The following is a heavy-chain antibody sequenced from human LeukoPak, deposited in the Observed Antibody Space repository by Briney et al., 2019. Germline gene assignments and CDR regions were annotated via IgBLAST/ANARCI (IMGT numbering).Heavy chain of an antibody. Sequence: PGGSLRLSCAASGFTFSSYAMCWVRQAPGKGLEWVSTISGRGNVTYYADSVKGRFTLSRDNSMNTLYLQMNSLRAEDTAVYYCAKDVESGRSADYWGQGTLVTVSS. CDR2: ISGRGNVT. V-gene: IGHV3-23*01. J-gene: IGHJ4*02. CDR3: AKDVESGRSADY. D-gene: IGHD3-10*01. CDR1: GFTFSSYA.